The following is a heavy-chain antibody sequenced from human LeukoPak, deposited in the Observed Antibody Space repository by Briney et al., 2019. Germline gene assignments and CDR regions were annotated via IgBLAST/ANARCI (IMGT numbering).Heavy chain of an antibody. CDR1: GYSFTDYS. J-gene: IGHJ4*02. D-gene: IGHD3-10*01. V-gene: IGHV1-2*02. CDR2: INPNSGGT. Sequence: GASVKVSCKASGYSFTDYSMHWVRQAPGQGLEWMGWINPNSGGTDYAQEFRGRVTMTRDTSISTAYMELSRLRSDDTAVYYCVRSGLGELSYFDYWGQGTLVTVSS. CDR3: VRSGLGELSYFDY.